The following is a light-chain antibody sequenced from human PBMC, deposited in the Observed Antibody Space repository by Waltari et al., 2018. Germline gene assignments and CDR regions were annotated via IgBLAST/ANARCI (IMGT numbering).Light chain of an antibody. CDR3: QHYVRLPAT. V-gene: IGKV3-20*01. CDR1: QSVSRA. Sequence: EIVLTQSPGSLSSLPGESVTLSCRASQSVSRALAWYQQKPGQAPRLLIFGASNRATGIPDRFSGSGSETDFSLTISRLEPEDFAVYYCQHYVRLPATFGRGTKVEIK. CDR2: GAS. J-gene: IGKJ1*01.